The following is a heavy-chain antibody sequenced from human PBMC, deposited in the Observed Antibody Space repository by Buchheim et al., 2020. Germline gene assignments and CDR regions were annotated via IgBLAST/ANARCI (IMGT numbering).Heavy chain of an antibody. CDR3: ARYGDYAILTGYYGEVT. D-gene: IGHD3-9*01. J-gene: IGHJ5*02. V-gene: IGHV4-4*02. CDR1: GGSISSSNW. Sequence: QVQLQESGPGLVKPSGTLSLTCAVSGGSISSSNWWSWVRQPPGKGLEWIGEIYHSGSTNYNPSHKRRVTISVDKSKNQFSLKLSSVTAADTAVYYCARYGDYAILTGYYGEVTLGQGTL. CDR2: IYHSGST.